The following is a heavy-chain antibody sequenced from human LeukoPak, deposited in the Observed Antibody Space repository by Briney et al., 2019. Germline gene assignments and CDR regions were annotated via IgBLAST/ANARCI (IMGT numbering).Heavy chain of an antibody. CDR1: GGSINSYY. J-gene: IGHJ4*02. CDR2: IYYSGSS. D-gene: IGHD6-19*01. Sequence: KSSETLSLTCTVSGGSINSYYWSWIRQPPGKGLEWIAYIYYSGSSNYNPSLKSRVTISVDTSKNQFSLRLSSVTAADTAVYYCARHRDYGTGWYGFDYWGQGSLVTVSP. CDR3: ARHRDYGTGWYGFDY. V-gene: IGHV4-59*08.